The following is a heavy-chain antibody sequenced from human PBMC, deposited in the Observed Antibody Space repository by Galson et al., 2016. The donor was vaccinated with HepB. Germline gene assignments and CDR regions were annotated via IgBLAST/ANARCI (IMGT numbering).Heavy chain of an antibody. CDR2: ISNDGSKK. J-gene: IGHJ4*02. CDR3: AKYSGSYKGYDY. D-gene: IGHD1-26*01. Sequence: SLRLSCAASGFTFSSYAMHWVRQAPGKGLEWVAVISNDGSKKNYADSVKGRFPISRDNSKNTLYLQMNSLRAEDTAVYYCAKYSGSYKGYDYWGQGTLVTVSS. V-gene: IGHV3-30*04. CDR1: GFTFSSYA.